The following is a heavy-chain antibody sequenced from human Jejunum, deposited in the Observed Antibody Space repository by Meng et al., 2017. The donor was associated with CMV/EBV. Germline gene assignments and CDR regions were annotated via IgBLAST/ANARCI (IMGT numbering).Heavy chain of an antibody. Sequence: TICWMAWVAEAPGKGLEWVADIKNDGREQNYVDSVKGRFTISRDNVRNSLYLQMNSLRVEDTAVYYCVIVRNYNYDSSGHSLDFWGQGTLVTVSS. V-gene: IGHV3-7*01. CDR1: TICW. D-gene: IGHD3-22*01. J-gene: IGHJ4*02. CDR2: IKNDGREQ. CDR3: VIVRNYNYDSSGHSLDF.